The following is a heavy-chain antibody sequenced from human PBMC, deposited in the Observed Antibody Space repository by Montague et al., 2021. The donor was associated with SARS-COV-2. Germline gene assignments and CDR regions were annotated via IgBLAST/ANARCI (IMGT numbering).Heavy chain of an antibody. Sequence: SETLSLTCTVSGGSITSCAYYWSWIRQSPGKGLEWIGTIYYSGNTNSNPSLKSRLTISMDTSKSQVSLKINSVTAADTAVYFCASLGSAAYCGGDCYLSAYGTDVWGQGTRVTVSS. CDR2: IYYSGNT. V-gene: IGHV4-39*01. J-gene: IGHJ6*02. CDR3: ASLGSAAYCGGDCYLSAYGTDV. CDR1: GGSITSCAYY. D-gene: IGHD2-21*02.